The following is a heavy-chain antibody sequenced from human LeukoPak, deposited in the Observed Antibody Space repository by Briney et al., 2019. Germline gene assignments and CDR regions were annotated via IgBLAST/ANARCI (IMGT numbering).Heavy chain of an antibody. CDR2: INPSGGST. J-gene: IGHJ2*01. V-gene: IGHV1-46*01. Sequence: ASVKVSCKASGYTFTSYYMHWVRQAPGQGLEWMGIINPSGGSTSYAQKFQGRVTMTRDTSTSTVYMELSSLKSEDTAVYYCARDGGGPGYFDLWGRGTLVTVSS. CDR1: GYTFTSYY. CDR3: ARDGGGPGYFDL. D-gene: IGHD4-23*01.